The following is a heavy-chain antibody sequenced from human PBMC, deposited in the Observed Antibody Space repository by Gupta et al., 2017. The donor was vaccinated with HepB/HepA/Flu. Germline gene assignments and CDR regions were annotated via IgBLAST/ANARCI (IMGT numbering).Heavy chain of an antibody. CDR2: IYYSGST. V-gene: IGHV4-31*03. Sequence: QVQLQESGPGLVKPSQTLSLTCPVSGGSISSGGYYWSWIRQHPGKGLEWIGYIYYSGSTYYNPSLKMRVTISVDTSKNQFSRKLSSVTAADTAVYYCARVDIAAAGNYYYGMDVWGQGTTVTVSS. CDR3: ARVDIAAAGNYYYGMDV. CDR1: GGSISSGGYY. J-gene: IGHJ6*02. D-gene: IGHD6-13*01.